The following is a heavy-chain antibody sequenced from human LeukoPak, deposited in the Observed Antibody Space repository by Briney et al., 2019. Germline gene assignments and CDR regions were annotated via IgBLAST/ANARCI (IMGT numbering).Heavy chain of an antibody. CDR2: IYYNGNT. CDR1: DGSINSYY. D-gene: IGHD1-26*01. CDR3: ARGRSNYYGMNV. Sequence: PSETLSLTCSVSDGSINSYYWNWVRRPPGKGLEWIGYIYYNGNTNYSPSLKSRVTMSVDTSKNLFSLKVSSVTAAGTAVYYCARGRSNYYGMNVWGQGTTVTVSS. J-gene: IGHJ6*02. V-gene: IGHV4-59*01.